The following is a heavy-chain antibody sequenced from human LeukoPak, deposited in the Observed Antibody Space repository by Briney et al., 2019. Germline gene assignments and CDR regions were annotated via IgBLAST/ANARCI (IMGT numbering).Heavy chain of an antibody. CDR2: ISGSGGST. Sequence: GGSLRLSCAASGFTFRSHAMSWVRQAPEKGLEWVSAISGSGGSTYYADSVKGRFTISRDNSKNTLYLQMNNLRAEDTAVYYCARANPLTYYDFWSGLYYFDYWGQGTLVTVSS. CDR3: ARANPLTYYDFWSGLYYFDY. J-gene: IGHJ4*02. CDR1: GFTFRSHA. D-gene: IGHD3-3*01. V-gene: IGHV3-23*01.